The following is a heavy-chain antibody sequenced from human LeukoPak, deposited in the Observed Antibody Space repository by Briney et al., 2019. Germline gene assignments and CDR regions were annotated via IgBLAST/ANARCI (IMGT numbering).Heavy chain of an antibody. Sequence: SETLSLTCTVSGGSISSYYWSWIRQPPGKGLEWIGYIHYSGSTNYNPSLKSRVTISVDTSKNQFSLKLSSVTAADTAVYYCARRYYDFWSGYYDGWFDPWGQGTLVTVSS. CDR2: IHYSGST. D-gene: IGHD3-3*01. CDR1: GGSISSYY. V-gene: IGHV4-59*08. J-gene: IGHJ5*02. CDR3: ARRYYDFWSGYYDGWFDP.